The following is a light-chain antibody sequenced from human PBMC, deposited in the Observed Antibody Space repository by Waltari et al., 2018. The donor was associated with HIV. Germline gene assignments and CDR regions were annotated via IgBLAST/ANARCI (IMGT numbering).Light chain of an antibody. V-gene: IGLV2-14*01. CDR2: EVS. Sequence: QSALTQPASVSGSPGPSITISCSGTSSDVGDYNYVSWYQQHPGEAPKLMIYEVSHRPSGVSNRFSGSKSVNTASLTISGLQAEDEADYYCSSYTSTNKGFLFGAGTRVTVL. CDR3: SSYTSTNKGFL. CDR1: SSDVGDYNY. J-gene: IGLJ1*01.